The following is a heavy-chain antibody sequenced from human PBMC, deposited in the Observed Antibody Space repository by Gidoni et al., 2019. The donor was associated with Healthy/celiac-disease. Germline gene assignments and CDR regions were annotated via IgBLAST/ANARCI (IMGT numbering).Heavy chain of an antibody. D-gene: IGHD6-19*01. J-gene: IGHJ4*02. Sequence: QVQLVESGGGVVQPGRSLRLSCAASGFPFSSYAMPWVRQAPGKGLEWVAVISYDGSNKYYADSVKGRFTISRDNSKNTLYLQMNSLRAEDTALYYCAREIDSSGWYIDYWGQGTLVTVSS. V-gene: IGHV3-30-3*01. CDR3: AREIDSSGWYIDY. CDR1: GFPFSSYA. CDR2: ISYDGSNK.